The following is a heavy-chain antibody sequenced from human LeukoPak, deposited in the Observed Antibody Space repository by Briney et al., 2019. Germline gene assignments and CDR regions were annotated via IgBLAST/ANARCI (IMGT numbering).Heavy chain of an antibody. D-gene: IGHD1-26*01. CDR1: GFTFSSYA. CDR2: ISGSTGST. J-gene: IGHJ5*02. V-gene: IGHV3-23*01. CDR3: AKSKHASGSYSERGWFDP. Sequence: GGSLRLSCAASGFTFSSYAMSWVRQAPGKGLEWVSTISGSTGSTYYADSVKGRFTISRDNSKNTLYLQMNSLRADDTAVYYCAKSKHASGSYSERGWFDPWGQGTLVTVSS.